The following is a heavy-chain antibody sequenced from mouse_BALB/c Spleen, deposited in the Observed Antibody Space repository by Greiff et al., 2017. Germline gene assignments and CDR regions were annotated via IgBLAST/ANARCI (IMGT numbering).Heavy chain of an antibody. D-gene: IGHD2-3*01. V-gene: IGHV1S137*01. J-gene: IGHJ4*01. Sequence: QVQLKESGAELVRPGVSVKNSCKGSGYTFTDYAMHWVKQSHAKSLEWIGVISTYYGDASYNQKFKGKATMTVDKSSSTAYMELARLTSEDSAIYYCARGGYYDRFYAMDYWGQGTSVTVSA. CDR2: ISTYYGDA. CDR3: ARGGYYDRFYAMDY. CDR1: GYTFTDYA.